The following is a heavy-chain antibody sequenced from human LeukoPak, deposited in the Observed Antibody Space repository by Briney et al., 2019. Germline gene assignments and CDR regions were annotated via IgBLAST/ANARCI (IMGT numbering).Heavy chain of an antibody. CDR2: ILSSGSST. D-gene: IGHD5-24*01. CDR3: ANVGDVYKDAFDI. Sequence: GGSLRLSCEASGFIFSDHYMSWIRQAPGKGLEWVSYILSSGSSTWYADSVKGRFTVSRDNAKNSLYLQMNTLRAEDTAVYYCANVGDVYKDAFDIWGQGTMVTVSS. V-gene: IGHV3-11*04. CDR1: GFIFSDHY. J-gene: IGHJ3*02.